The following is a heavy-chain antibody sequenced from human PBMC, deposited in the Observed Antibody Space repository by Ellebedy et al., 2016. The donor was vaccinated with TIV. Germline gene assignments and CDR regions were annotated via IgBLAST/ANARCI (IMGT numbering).Heavy chain of an antibody. CDR1: GFSFSGYA. CDR2: ISLRGSST. D-gene: IGHD2-15*01. CDR3: AKAPVIAGYYYYGMDV. V-gene: IGHV3-23*01. J-gene: IGHJ6*02. Sequence: PGGSLRLSCAASGFSFSGYAMSWVRQATGKGLEWVSSISLRGSSTYYADTVRGRFTISRGNSQNTLYLQMNSLRAEDTALYYCAKAPVIAGYYYYGMDVWGQGTTVTVSS.